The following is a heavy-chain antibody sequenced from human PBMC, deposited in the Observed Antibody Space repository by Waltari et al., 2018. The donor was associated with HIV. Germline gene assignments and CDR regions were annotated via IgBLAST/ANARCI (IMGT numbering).Heavy chain of an antibody. Sequence: EVQLVESGGGLVQPGGSLRLSCAASGFRLSSYEMNLVRQAPGKGLEWISYISNSGSPIYYAGSVRGRFTISRDSDKNSLFLQMNSLRVEDTAVYYCARGWFDSWGQGTMVTVSS. J-gene: IGHJ5*01. V-gene: IGHV3-48*03. CDR2: ISNSGSPI. CDR1: GFRLSSYE. CDR3: ARGWFDS.